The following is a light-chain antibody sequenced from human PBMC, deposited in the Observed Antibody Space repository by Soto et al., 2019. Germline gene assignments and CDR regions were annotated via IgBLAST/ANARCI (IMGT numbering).Light chain of an antibody. Sequence: EIVLTQSPGTLSLSPGGRAALSCRASQSISADYLVWYQQKPGQAPRLLIYGGSSRATGIPDRFSGSGSGTDFTLTISRLAPEDVAVYYCQQYYPSRPYTFGQGTKLEIK. J-gene: IGKJ2*01. CDR3: QQYYPSRPYT. CDR2: GGS. CDR1: QSISADY. V-gene: IGKV3-20*01.